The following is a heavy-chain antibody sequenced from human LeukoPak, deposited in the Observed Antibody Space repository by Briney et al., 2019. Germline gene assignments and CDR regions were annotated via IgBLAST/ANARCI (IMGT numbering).Heavy chain of an antibody. CDR3: TTETNWYFDL. Sequence: GGSLRLSCAASGFTFTNAWMSWVRQAPGKGLEWIGRIKSKTDGGTTDYAAPVKGRFTISGDDSENTLYLQMNSLKTEDTAVYFCTTETNWYFDLWGRGTLVTVSS. J-gene: IGHJ2*01. CDR2: IKSKTDGGTT. D-gene: IGHD1-1*01. CDR1: GFTFTNAW. V-gene: IGHV3-15*01.